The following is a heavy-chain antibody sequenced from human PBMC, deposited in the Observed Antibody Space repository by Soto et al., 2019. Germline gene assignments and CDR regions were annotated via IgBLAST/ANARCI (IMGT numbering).Heavy chain of an antibody. CDR1: GFTFSSYW. CDR3: ARSIITMVRGVCYYMDV. J-gene: IGHJ6*03. CDR2: IKQDGSEK. D-gene: IGHD3-10*01. V-gene: IGHV3-7*01. Sequence: PGGSLRLSCAASGFTFSSYWMSWVRQAPGKGLEWVANIKQDGSEKYYVDSVKGRFTISRDNAKNSLYLQMNSLRAEDTAVYYCARSIITMVRGVCYYMDVWGKGTTVTVSS.